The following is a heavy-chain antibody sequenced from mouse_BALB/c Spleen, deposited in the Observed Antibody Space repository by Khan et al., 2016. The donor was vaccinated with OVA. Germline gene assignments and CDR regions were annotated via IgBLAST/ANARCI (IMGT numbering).Heavy chain of an antibody. CDR1: GYTFTSYV. V-gene: IGHV1S136*01. CDR3: AKNYRYDVYFDY. Sequence: VQLQQSGPELVKPGASVKMSCKASGYTFTSYVMHWLRQKPGQGLEWIGYIYPYNDDTKYNEKFKGKATLTSDKSSSTASMALSSLTSEDSAVEYCAKNYRYDVYFDYWGQGTTLTVSS. CDR2: IYPYNDDT. D-gene: IGHD2-14*01. J-gene: IGHJ2*01.